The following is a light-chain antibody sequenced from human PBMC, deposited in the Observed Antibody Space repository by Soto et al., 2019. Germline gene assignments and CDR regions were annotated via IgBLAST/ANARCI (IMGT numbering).Light chain of an antibody. CDR3: QQYNNWPPYT. CDR2: GAS. CDR1: QSVSSN. Sequence: EIVMTQSPATLSASPGERATLSCRASQSVSSNLAWYQQKPGQAPRLLIYGASTRATGIPARFSGSGSGTEFTLTISSLQSEDFALYYCQQYNNWPPYTFGQGTKLEIK. J-gene: IGKJ2*01. V-gene: IGKV3-15*01.